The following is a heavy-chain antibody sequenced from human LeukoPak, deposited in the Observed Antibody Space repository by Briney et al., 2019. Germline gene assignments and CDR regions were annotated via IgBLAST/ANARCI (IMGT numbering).Heavy chain of an antibody. CDR3: AKDKSASYWYFDL. CDR1: GFTFINYA. V-gene: IGHV3-23*01. Sequence: EGSLRLSCAASGFTFINYAMNWVRQAPGKGLEWVASISGSGDSTYYADPVKGRFTISRDNAKNSLYLQMNSLRAEDMALYYCAKDKSASYWYFDLWGRGTLVTVSS. CDR2: ISGSGDST. J-gene: IGHJ2*01.